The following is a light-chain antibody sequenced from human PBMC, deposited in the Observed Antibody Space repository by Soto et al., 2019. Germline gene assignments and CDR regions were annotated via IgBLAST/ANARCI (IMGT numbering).Light chain of an antibody. Sequence: QSVLTQPASVSGSPGQSITISCTGTSSDVGGYNYVSWYQQYPGKAPKLMISEVTNRPSGVSDRFSGSKSGNTASLTISGLQAEDEGDYYCSSFTSSTTLPYVFGAGTKLTVL. CDR1: SSDVGGYNY. V-gene: IGLV2-14*01. CDR3: SSFTSSTTLPYV. CDR2: EVT. J-gene: IGLJ1*01.